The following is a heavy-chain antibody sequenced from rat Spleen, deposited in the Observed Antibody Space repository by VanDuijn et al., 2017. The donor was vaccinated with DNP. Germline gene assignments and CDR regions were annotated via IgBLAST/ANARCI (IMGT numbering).Heavy chain of an antibody. CDR1: GFTFSDSY. J-gene: IGHJ3*01. Sequence: EVQLVESGGGLVQPGRSLKLSCAASGFTFSDSYMAWVRQAPTKGLEWVAVIIYDGSDTYYRDSMKGRFTISRENAESTLYLQMDSLRSEDTATYYCARSDSYGFPYWGQGTLVTVSS. CDR3: ARSDSYGFPY. V-gene: IGHV5-17*01. CDR2: IIYDGSDT. D-gene: IGHD1-2*01.